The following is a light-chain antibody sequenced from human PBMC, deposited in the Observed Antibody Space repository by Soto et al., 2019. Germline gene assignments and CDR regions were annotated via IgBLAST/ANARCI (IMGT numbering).Light chain of an antibody. CDR3: QQYNTHSWT. Sequence: DIQMTQSPSTLSASLGDRVTITCRASQTVNAWLAWYQHKPGKAPKPLIYDASILESGVPARFSGSGSGTEFILTISSLQPDDVGTYYGQQYNTHSWTCGQGTKVEIK. J-gene: IGKJ1*01. V-gene: IGKV1-5*01. CDR1: QTVNAW. CDR2: DAS.